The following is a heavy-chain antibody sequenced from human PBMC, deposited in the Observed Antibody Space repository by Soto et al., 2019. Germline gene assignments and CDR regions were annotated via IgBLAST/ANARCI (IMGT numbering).Heavy chain of an antibody. CDR3: AKDPSTGPPDC. CDR2: IHPSGGST. Sequence: EVQLLESGGDLVQPGGSLRLSCAAAGFMFSSYGMSWVRQAPGKGLQWVATIHPSGGSTHYAESVRCRFTISRDHSRDTLYLQMNSLRAEDTAVYYCAKDPSTGPPDCWGQGALVTVSS. CDR1: GFMFSSYG. D-gene: IGHD3-9*01. V-gene: IGHV3-23*01. J-gene: IGHJ4*02.